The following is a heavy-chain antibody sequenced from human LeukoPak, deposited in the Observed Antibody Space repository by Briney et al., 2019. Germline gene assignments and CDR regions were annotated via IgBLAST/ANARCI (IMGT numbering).Heavy chain of an antibody. CDR1: GGSISSGSYY. J-gene: IGHJ5*02. CDR3: ARDLLDYQLLSGSWFDP. CDR2: IYTSGST. D-gene: IGHD2-2*01. V-gene: IGHV4-61*09. Sequence: SETLSLTCTVSGGSISSGSYYWSWIRQPAGKGLEWIGHIYTSGSTNHNPSLKSRVTISVDTSKNHFSLKLNSVTAADTAVYYCARDLLDYQLLSGSWFDPWGQGTLVTVSS.